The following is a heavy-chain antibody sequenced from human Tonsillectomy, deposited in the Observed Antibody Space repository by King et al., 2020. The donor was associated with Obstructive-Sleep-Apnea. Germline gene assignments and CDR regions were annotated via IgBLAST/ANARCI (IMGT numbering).Heavy chain of an antibody. D-gene: IGHD3-9*01. J-gene: IGHJ6*02. Sequence: VQLVESGGGVVQPGRSLRLSCAASGFTFSSYGMHWVRQVPGKGLEWVAVIWYDGSNKYYADSVKGRFTISRDNSKNTLYLQMNSLRAEDTAVYYCARDWVXRYDILTGHYIYYYGMDVWGQGTTVTVSS. CDR2: IWYDGSNK. CDR1: GFTFSSYG. V-gene: IGHV3-33*01. CDR3: ARDWVXRYDILTGHYIYYYGMDV.